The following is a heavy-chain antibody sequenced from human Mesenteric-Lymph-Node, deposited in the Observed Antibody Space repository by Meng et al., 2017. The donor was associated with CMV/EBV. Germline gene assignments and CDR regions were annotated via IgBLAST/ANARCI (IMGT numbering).Heavy chain of an antibody. CDR2: ISTSGSPI. D-gene: IGHD1-26*01. CDR3: ARALPGAPGALFDP. CDR1: GFAFSDYY. V-gene: IGHV3-11*04. Sequence: SGFAFSDYYINWIRQAPGKGLEWVSYISTSGSPIYYADSVKGRFTLSRDNAKNSLFLQMNSLRAEDTAVYYCARALPGAPGALFDPWGQGTLVTVSS. J-gene: IGHJ5*02.